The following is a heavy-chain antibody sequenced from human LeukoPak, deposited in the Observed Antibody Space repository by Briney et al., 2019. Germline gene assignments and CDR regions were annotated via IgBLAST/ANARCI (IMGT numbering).Heavy chain of an antibody. D-gene: IGHD5-18*01. Sequence: GVLRLSCAASGFTFSSYEVNRVRQAPGKGLEWVSYISSSGSTIYYADSVKGRFTISRDNAKNSLYLQMNSLRAEDTAVYYCARDSTSGGYSYGMNYFDYWGQGTLVTVSS. V-gene: IGHV3-48*03. CDR3: ARDSTSGGYSYGMNYFDY. CDR2: ISSSGSTI. CDR1: GFTFSSYE. J-gene: IGHJ4*02.